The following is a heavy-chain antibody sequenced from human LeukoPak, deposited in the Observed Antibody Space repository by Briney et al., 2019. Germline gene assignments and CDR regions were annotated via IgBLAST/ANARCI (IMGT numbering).Heavy chain of an antibody. V-gene: IGHV3-48*04. Sequence: GGSLRLSCAASGFTFSSFSMNWVRQAPGKGLEWVSYISSSSGTIYYADSVKGRFTISRDNAKNSLYLQMNSLRAEDTAVYYCARDGYNYDYWGQGTLVTVSS. CDR3: ARDGYNYDY. J-gene: IGHJ4*02. D-gene: IGHD5-24*01. CDR2: ISSSSGTI. CDR1: GFTFSSFS.